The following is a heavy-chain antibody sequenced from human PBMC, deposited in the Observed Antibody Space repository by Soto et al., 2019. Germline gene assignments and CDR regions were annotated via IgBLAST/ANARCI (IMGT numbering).Heavy chain of an antibody. V-gene: IGHV4-39*01. J-gene: IGHJ4*02. CDR1: GGSISSSSYY. CDR2: IYYSGST. CDR3: ASPRIGNYYDSSGYYY. D-gene: IGHD3-22*01. Sequence: SETLSLTCTVSGGSISSSSYYWGWIRQPPGKGLEWIGSIYYSGSTYYNPSLKSRVTISVDTSKNQFSLKLSSVTAADTAVYYCASPRIGNYYDSSGYYYWGQGTLVTVSS.